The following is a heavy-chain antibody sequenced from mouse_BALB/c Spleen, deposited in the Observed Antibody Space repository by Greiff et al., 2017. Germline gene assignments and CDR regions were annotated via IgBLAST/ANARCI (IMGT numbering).Heavy chain of an antibody. Sequence: EVQLQQSGPELVKPGASVKMSCKASGYTFTSYVMHWVKQKPGQGLEWIGYINPYNDGTKYNEKFKGKATLTSDKSSSTAYMELSSLTSEDSAVYYCARSKIYYYGSSYFDYWGQGTTLTVSS. CDR2: INPYNDGT. J-gene: IGHJ2*01. CDR3: ARSKIYYYGSSYFDY. D-gene: IGHD1-1*01. CDR1: GYTFTSYV. V-gene: IGHV1-14*01.